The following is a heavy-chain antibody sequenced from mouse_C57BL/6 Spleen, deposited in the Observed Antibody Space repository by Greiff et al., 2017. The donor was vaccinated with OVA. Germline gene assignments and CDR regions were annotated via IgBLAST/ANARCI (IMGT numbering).Heavy chain of an antibody. J-gene: IGHJ2*01. Sequence: QVQLKQSGAELVKPGASVKMSCKASGYTFTSYWITWVKQRPGQGLEWIGDIYPGSGSTKYNEKFKSKATLTVDKSSSTAYMQLSSLTSEDSAVYYLARSNYLGGIDYWGQGTTLTVSS. V-gene: IGHV1-55*01. CDR2: IYPGSGST. CDR3: ARSNYLGGIDY. CDR1: GYTFTSYW. D-gene: IGHD1-1*01.